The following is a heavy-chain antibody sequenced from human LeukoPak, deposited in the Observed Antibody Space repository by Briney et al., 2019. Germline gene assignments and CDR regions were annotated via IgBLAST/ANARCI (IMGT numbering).Heavy chain of an antibody. CDR2: ISSSSSYI. Sequence: GGSLRLSCAASGFPVSTFYMNWVRQAPGKGLEWVSSISSSSSYIYYADSVKGRFTISRDNAKNSLYLQMNSLRAEDTAVYYCARAGYSSEGDYWGQGTLVTVSS. D-gene: IGHD6-19*01. V-gene: IGHV3-21*01. CDR1: GFPVSTFY. CDR3: ARAGYSSEGDY. J-gene: IGHJ4*02.